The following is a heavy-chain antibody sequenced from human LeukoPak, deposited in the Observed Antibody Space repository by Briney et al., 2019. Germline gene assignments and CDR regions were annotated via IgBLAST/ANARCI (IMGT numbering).Heavy chain of an antibody. J-gene: IGHJ4*02. V-gene: IGHV4-39*01. CDR1: GGSISSSSYY. Sequence: SETLSLTCTVSGGSISSSSYYWGWIRQPPGKGLEWIGSIYYSGSTYYNPSLKSRVTISVDTSKIQFSLKLSSVTAADTAVYYCARGGLVLTYYFDYWGQGTLVTVSS. CDR3: ARGGLVLTYYFDY. CDR2: IYYSGST. D-gene: IGHD4/OR15-4a*01.